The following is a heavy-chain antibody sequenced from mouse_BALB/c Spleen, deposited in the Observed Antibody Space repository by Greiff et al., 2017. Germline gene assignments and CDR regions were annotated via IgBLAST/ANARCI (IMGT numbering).Heavy chain of an antibody. D-gene: IGHD3-2*02. CDR2: ISSGGSYT. Sequence: EVQLVESGGDLVKPGGSLKLSCAASGFTFSSYGMSWVRQTPDKRLEWVATISSGGSYTYYPDSVKGRFTISRDNAKNTLYLQMSSLKSEDTAMYYCARVSGGFAYWGQGTLVTVSA. CDR1: GFTFSSYG. CDR3: ARVSGGFAY. J-gene: IGHJ3*01. V-gene: IGHV5-6*01.